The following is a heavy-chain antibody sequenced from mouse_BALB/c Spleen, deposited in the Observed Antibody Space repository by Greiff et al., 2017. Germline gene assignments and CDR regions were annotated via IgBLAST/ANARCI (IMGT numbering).Heavy chain of an antibody. V-gene: IGHV2-6-7*01. CDR2: IWGDGST. J-gene: IGHJ3*01. CDR3: ARAVYDDSSAWFAY. CDR1: GFSLTGYG. D-gene: IGHD2-3*01. Sequence: QVQLKESGPGLVAPSQSLSITCTVSGFSLTGYGVNWVRQPPGKGLEWLGMIWGDGSTDYNSALKSRLSISKDNSKSQVFLKMNSLQTDDTARYYCARAVYDDSSAWFAYWGQGTLVTVSA.